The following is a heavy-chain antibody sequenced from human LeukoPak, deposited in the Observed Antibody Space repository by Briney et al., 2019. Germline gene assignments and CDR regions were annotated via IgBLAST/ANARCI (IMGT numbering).Heavy chain of an antibody. Sequence: PGGSLRLSCAASGFSFSSYTMAWVRQGPGKGLEWVSSISSGSSSIYYADSLKGRFTISRDNAKNSLYLQMSSLGAEDTAVYYCARDNAFDFWGQGTVVTVSS. J-gene: IGHJ3*01. CDR1: GFSFSSYT. CDR2: ISSGSSSI. V-gene: IGHV3-21*03. CDR3: ARDNAFDF.